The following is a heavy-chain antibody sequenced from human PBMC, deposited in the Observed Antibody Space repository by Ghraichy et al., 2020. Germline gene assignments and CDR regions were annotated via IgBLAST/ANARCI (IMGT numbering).Heavy chain of an antibody. J-gene: IGHJ4*02. CDR1: GFTFSSFA. CDR3: AKDEWATVVVTPTRLPLGF. V-gene: IGHV3-23*01. Sequence: GGSLRLSCAASGFTFSSFAMNWVRQAPGKGLEWVSAIGGNGGATYYADSVKGRFTISRDNSKNTLFLQMNSLRAEDTALYYCAKDEWATVVVTPTRLPLGFWGQGTLVTVSS. CDR2: IGGNGGAT. D-gene: IGHD2-21*02.